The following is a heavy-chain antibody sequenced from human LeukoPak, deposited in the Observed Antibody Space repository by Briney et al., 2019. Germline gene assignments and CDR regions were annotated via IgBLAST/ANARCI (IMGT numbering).Heavy chain of an antibody. CDR2: IMPLFGTA. CDR1: GGTFNNSA. V-gene: IGHV1-69*05. D-gene: IGHD3-22*01. CDR3: ARFDDSSGYYRTPLDAFDI. Sequence: SVKVSCKTSGGTFNNSAISWVRQAPGQGLEWLGGIMPLFGTAGYAQKFQGRVTITKDESTRTVYLELTSLTSDDTAVYYCARFDDSSGYYRTPLDAFDIWGQGTMVTVSS. J-gene: IGHJ3*02.